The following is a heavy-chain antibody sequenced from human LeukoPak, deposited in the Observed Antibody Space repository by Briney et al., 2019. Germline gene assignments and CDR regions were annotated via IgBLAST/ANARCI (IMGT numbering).Heavy chain of an antibody. CDR2: IHYSGST. CDR3: ARDLGYSYGSKFDP. D-gene: IGHD5-18*01. V-gene: IGHV4-59*12. CDR1: GGSISSYY. J-gene: IGHJ5*02. Sequence: SETLSLTCTVSGGSISSYYWSWIRQPPGKGLEWIGYIHYSGSTNYNPSLKSRVTISVDKSKNQFSLKLSSVTAADTAVYYCARDLGYSYGSKFDPWGQGTLVTVSS.